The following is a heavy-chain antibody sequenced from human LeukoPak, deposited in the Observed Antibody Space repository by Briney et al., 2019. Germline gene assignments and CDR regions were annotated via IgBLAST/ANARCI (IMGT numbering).Heavy chain of an antibody. V-gene: IGHV3-74*01. CDR1: GSTFSGYW. CDR2: INSDGSST. Sequence: GGSLRLSCAASGSTFSGYWMHWVRQAPGKGLVWVSRINSDGSSTSYADSVKGRFTISRDNAKNTLYLQMNGLRVEDTAVYYCARGGQYSGSQFDYWGQGTLVTVSS. D-gene: IGHD6-13*01. J-gene: IGHJ4*02. CDR3: ARGGQYSGSQFDY.